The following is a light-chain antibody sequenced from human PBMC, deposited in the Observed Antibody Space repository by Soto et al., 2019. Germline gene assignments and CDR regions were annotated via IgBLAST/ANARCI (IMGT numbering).Light chain of an antibody. CDR1: GSSIGTNT. CDR3: AAWDGSLNNVL. V-gene: IGLV1-44*01. J-gene: IGLJ2*01. Sequence: QSVLTQPTSASGTPGQRVTISCSGSGSSIGTNTVNWYRQLPGTAPKLLIYGNNQRPSGVPDRFSGSKSGTSASLGISGLQSEDEADYYCAAWDGSLNNVLFGGGTKLTVL. CDR2: GNN.